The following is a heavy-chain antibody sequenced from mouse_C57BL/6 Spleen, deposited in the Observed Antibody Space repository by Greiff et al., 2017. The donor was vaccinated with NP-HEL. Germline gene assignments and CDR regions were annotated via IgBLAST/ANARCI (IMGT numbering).Heavy chain of an antibody. D-gene: IGHD1-1*01. CDR3: ARSAFTTVPDDDY. Sequence: VQLQQSGPELVKPGASVKIPCKASGYTFTDYTMDWVKQSHGKGLEWIGDINPNNGGTISIQKFKGKATLTVDKSSSPAYMELRSLTSEDTAVYDGARSAFTTVPDDDYWGQGTTRTVSS. CDR2: INPNNGGT. J-gene: IGHJ2*01. V-gene: IGHV1-18*01. CDR1: GYTFTDYT.